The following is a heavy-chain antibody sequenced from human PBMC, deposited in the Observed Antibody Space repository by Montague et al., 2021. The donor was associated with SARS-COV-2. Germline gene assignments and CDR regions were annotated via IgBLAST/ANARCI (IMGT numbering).Heavy chain of an antibody. CDR3: ASGSCSGASTKGPSVFPLAPCSRSTSESTAALGCLVKDYY. J-gene: IGHJ6*01. D-gene: IGHD2-15*01. CDR1: GFTFSNYW. Sequence: SLRLSCAVSGFTFSNYWMHWVRQVPGKGLVWVSRINTDGSRITYADSVKGRFTMSRDNAKNTLYLQMDSLRPEDSAMYYCASGSCSGASTKGPSVFPLAPCSRSTSESTAALGCLVKDYY. CDR2: INTDGSRI. V-gene: IGHV3-74*03.